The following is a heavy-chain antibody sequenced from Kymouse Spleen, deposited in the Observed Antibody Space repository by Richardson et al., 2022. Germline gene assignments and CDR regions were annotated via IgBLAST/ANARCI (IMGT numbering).Heavy chain of an antibody. CDR3: ARALYYDILTGYYSPDY. V-gene: IGHV3-33*01. J-gene: IGHJ4*02. CDR1: GFTFSSYG. Sequence: QVQLVESGGGVVQPGRSLRLSCAASGFTFSSYGMHWVRQAPGKGLEWVAVIWYDGSNKYYADSVKGRFTISRDNSKNTLYLQMNSLRAEDTAVYYCARALYYDILTGYYSPDYWGQGTLVTVSS. D-gene: IGHD3-9*01. CDR2: IWYDGSNK.